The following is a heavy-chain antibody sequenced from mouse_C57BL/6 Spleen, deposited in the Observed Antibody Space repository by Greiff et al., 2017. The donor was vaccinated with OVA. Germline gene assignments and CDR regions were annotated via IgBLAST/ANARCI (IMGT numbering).Heavy chain of an antibody. Sequence: VKLMESDAELVKPGASVKISCKVSGYTFTDHTIHWMKQRPEQGLEWIGYIYPRDGSTKYNEKFKGKATLTADKSSSTAYMQLNSLTSEDSAVYFCARWNYYGSNGFAYWGQGTLVTVSA. V-gene: IGHV1-78*01. CDR1: GYTFTDHT. CDR2: IYPRDGST. D-gene: IGHD1-1*01. CDR3: ARWNYYGSNGFAY. J-gene: IGHJ3*01.